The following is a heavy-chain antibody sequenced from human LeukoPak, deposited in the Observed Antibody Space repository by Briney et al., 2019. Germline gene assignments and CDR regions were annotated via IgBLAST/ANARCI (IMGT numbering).Heavy chain of an antibody. CDR3: ARDPRPYCSSTSCYSWFDP. CDR2: IYYSGST. Sequence: SETLSLTRTVSGGSISSYYWSWIRQPPGKGLEWIGYIYYSGSTNYNPSLKSRVTISVDTSKNQFSLKLSSVTAADTAVYYCARDPRPYCSSTSCYSWFDPWGQGTLVTVSS. V-gene: IGHV4-59*01. D-gene: IGHD2-2*01. J-gene: IGHJ5*02. CDR1: GGSISSYY.